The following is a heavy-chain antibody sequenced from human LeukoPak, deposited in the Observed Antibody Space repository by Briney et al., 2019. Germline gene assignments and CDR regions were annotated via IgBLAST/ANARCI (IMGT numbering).Heavy chain of an antibody. CDR1: GDSISSSTYY. D-gene: IGHD2-2*01. CDR2: IYYSGST. Sequence: SETLSLTCTVSGDSISSSTYYWDWIRQPPGKGLEWIGSIYYSGSTYYNPSLKSRVTISVDTSKNQFSLKLSSVTAADTAVYYCARHPWGGTRNFDYWGQGTLVTVSS. V-gene: IGHV4-39*01. CDR3: ARHPWGGTRNFDY. J-gene: IGHJ4*02.